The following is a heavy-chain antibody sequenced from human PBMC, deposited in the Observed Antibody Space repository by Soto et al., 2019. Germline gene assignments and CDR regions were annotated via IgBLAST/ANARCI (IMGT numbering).Heavy chain of an antibody. CDR2: ISAYNGNT. CDR1: GFTLSNYG. D-gene: IGHD4-4*01. Sequence: GAPVKGFSKNSGFTLSNYGISWVRQAPGQGLEWMGWISAYNGNTNYAQKFQERVTITRDMSTSTAYMELSSLRSEDTAVYYCAALTVTYYYYYGMDVWG. V-gene: IGHV1-18*01. J-gene: IGHJ6*02. CDR3: AALTVTYYYYYGMDV.